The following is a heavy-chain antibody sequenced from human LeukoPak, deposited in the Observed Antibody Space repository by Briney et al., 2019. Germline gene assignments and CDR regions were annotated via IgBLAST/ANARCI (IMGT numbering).Heavy chain of an antibody. CDR1: GYSFTSYW. Sequence: HGESLKISCKGSGYSFTSYWIGWVRQMPGKGLEWMGIIYPGDSDTRYSPSFQGQATISADKSISTAYLQWSSLKASDTAMYYCARLVVVAATCWFDPWGQGTLVTVSS. CDR3: ARLVVVAATCWFDP. CDR2: IYPGDSDT. V-gene: IGHV5-51*01. D-gene: IGHD2-15*01. J-gene: IGHJ5*02.